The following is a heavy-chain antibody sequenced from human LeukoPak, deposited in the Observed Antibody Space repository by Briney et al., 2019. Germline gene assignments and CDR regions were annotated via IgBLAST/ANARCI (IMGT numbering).Heavy chain of an antibody. CDR2: TYYRSRWYY. CDR1: GDSVSSDSSA. J-gene: IGHJ4*02. V-gene: IGHV6-1*01. D-gene: IGHD6-25*01. Sequence: SQTLSLTCAISGDSVSSDSSAWNWFRQSPSRGLEWLGRTYYRSRWYYDYAVSVNSRITINPDTSKNQFSLQLNSVTPEETAVYYCARGGHFEYWGQGTLVTVSS. CDR3: ARGGHFEY.